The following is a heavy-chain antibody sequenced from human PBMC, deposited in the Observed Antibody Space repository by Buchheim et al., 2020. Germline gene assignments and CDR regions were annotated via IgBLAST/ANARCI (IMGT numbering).Heavy chain of an antibody. Sequence: QVQLQQWGAGLLKPSETLSLTCAVYGGSFSGYYWSWIRQPPGKGLEWIGEINHSGSTNYNPSLKSRVPIFVDTSKNKFSLKLSSVTAADTAVYYCAIDYDSSGYYPLDYWGQGTL. D-gene: IGHD3-22*01. CDR1: GGSFSGYY. CDR2: INHSGST. J-gene: IGHJ4*02. CDR3: AIDYDSSGYYPLDY. V-gene: IGHV4-34*01.